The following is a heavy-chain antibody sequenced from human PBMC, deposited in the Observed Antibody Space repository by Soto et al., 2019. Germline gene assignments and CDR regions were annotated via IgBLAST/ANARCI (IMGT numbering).Heavy chain of an antibody. J-gene: IGHJ4*02. V-gene: IGHV1-24*01. D-gene: IGHD4-17*01. CDR2: FDPEDGET. Sequence: ASVKVSCKVSGYTLTELSMHWVRQAPGKGLEWMGGFDPEDGETIYAQKFQGRVTMTEDTSTDTAYMELSSLRSEDTAVYYCATDDYGDYMMNYWGQGTLVTVSS. CDR3: ATDDYGDYMMNY. CDR1: GYTLTELS.